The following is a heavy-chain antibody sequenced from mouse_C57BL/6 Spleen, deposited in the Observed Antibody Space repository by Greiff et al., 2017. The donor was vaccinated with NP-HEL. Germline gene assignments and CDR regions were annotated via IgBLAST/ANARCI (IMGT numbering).Heavy chain of an antibody. CDR2: IYPSDSET. J-gene: IGHJ2*01. D-gene: IGHD2-4*01. V-gene: IGHV1-61*01. Sequence: QVQLKQPGAELVRPGSSVKLSCKASGYTFTSYWMDWVKQRPGQGLEWIGNIYPSDSETHYNQKFKDKATLTVDKSSSTAYMQLSSLTSEDSAVYYCAREDYAVYFDYWGQGTTLTVSS. CDR1: GYTFTSYW. CDR3: AREDYAVYFDY.